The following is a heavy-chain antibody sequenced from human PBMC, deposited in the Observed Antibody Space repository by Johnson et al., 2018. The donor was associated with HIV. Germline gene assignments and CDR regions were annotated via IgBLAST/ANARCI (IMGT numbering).Heavy chain of an antibody. Sequence: VQLVESGGGVVQPGGSLRLSCAASGFTFSSYDMHWVRQATGKGLEWVSAIGTAGDTYYPGSVKGRFTISRENAKNTLFLQMNSLRPEDTSVYYCAKDRYGGSYPDAFDIWGQGTMVTVSS. CDR1: GFTFSSYD. D-gene: IGHD1-26*01. J-gene: IGHJ3*02. CDR3: AKDRYGGSYPDAFDI. CDR2: IGTAGDT. V-gene: IGHV3-13*01.